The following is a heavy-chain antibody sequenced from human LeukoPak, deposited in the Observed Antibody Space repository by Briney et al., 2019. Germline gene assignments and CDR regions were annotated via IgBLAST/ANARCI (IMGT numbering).Heavy chain of an antibody. CDR3: ASYTTSRYCSSTSCYRAFDI. CDR1: GGSISSYY. D-gene: IGHD2-2*01. Sequence: SETLSLTCTVSGGSISSYYWSWIRQPPGKGLERIGYIYYSGSTNYNPSLKSRVTISVDTSKNQFSLKLSSVTAANTAVYYCASYTTSRYCSSTSCYRAFDIWGQGTMVTVSS. V-gene: IGHV4-59*01. J-gene: IGHJ3*02. CDR2: IYYSGST.